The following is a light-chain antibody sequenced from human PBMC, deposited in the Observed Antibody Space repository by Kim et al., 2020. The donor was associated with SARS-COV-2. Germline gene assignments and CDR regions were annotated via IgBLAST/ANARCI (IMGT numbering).Light chain of an antibody. Sequence: DIVMTQSPDSLAVSLGERATINCKSSQSVLHNSNKNNYLAWYQQKPGQPPKLLLYWASIRESGVPDRFSGSGSETDFTLTISSLQAEDLAVYYCQQYFNTPWTFGQGTKVDIK. CDR3: QQYFNTPWT. V-gene: IGKV4-1*01. CDR1: QSVLHNSNKNNY. CDR2: WAS. J-gene: IGKJ1*01.